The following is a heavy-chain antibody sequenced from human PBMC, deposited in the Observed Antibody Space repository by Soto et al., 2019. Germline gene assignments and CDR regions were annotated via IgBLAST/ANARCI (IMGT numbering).Heavy chain of an antibody. D-gene: IGHD3-10*01. CDR1: GGSFSGYY. Sequence: SETLSLTCAVYGGSFSGYYWSWIRQPPGKGLEWIGEINHSGSTNYNPSLKSRVTISVDTSKNQFSLKLSSVTAADTAVYYCARGFTMVRGVPYYYYYGMDVWGQGTKVT. J-gene: IGHJ6*02. CDR2: INHSGST. V-gene: IGHV4-34*01. CDR3: ARGFTMVRGVPYYYYYGMDV.